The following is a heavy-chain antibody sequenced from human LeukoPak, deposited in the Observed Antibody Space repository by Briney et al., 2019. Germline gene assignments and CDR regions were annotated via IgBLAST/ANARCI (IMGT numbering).Heavy chain of an antibody. V-gene: IGHV1-8*01. CDR3: ARGLHDSRLAGGGY. CDR1: GHTFTSYD. J-gene: IGHJ4*02. D-gene: IGHD3-22*01. CDR2: MNPNSGNT. Sequence: ASVKVSCKASGHTFTSYDINWVRQATGQGLEWMGWMNPNSGNTGYAQKFQGRVTMTRNTSISTAYMELSSLRSEDTAVYYCARGLHDSRLAGGGYWGQGTLVTVSS.